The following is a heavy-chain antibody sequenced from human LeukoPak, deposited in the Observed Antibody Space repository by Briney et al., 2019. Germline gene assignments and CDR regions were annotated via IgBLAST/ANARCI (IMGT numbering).Heavy chain of an antibody. Sequence: SGPALVKPTQTLTLTRTFSGFSLSTSGMCVSWIRQPPGKALEWLARIDWDDDKYYSTSLKTRLTISKDTSKNQVVLTMTNMDPVDTATYYCARTPGGYYDILTGYNYYYYMDVWGKGTTVTVSS. CDR3: ARTPGGYYDILTGYNYYYYMDV. J-gene: IGHJ6*03. CDR1: GFSLSTSGMC. V-gene: IGHV2-70*11. CDR2: IDWDDDK. D-gene: IGHD3-9*01.